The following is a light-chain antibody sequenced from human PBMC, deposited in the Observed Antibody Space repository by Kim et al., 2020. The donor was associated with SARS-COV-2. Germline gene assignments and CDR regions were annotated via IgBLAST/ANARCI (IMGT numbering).Light chain of an antibody. CDR2: DAS. J-gene: IGKJ4*01. Sequence: EIVLTQSPATLSLSPGERATLSCRASQSVSSYLAWYQQKPGQAPRLLIYDASNRATGIPARFSGSGSGTDFTLTISSLEPEDFAVYYCQQRTNWHPGLTFGRGTKVDIK. CDR1: QSVSSY. CDR3: QQRTNWHPGLT. V-gene: IGKV3-11*01.